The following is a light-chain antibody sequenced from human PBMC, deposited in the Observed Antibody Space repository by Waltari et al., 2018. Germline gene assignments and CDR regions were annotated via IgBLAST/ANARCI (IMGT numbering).Light chain of an antibody. V-gene: IGKV2-28*01. CDR2: LGS. CDR3: MQALQTPV. CDR1: QSLLHSNGFNY. J-gene: IGKJ3*01. Sequence: DIVMAQSPLSLPVPPGEPASISSRSRQSLLHSNGFNYLDWYLQKPGQSPQLLIYLGSNRASGVPDRFSGSGSGTDFTLKISRVEAEDVGVYYCMQALQTPVFGPGTKVDIK.